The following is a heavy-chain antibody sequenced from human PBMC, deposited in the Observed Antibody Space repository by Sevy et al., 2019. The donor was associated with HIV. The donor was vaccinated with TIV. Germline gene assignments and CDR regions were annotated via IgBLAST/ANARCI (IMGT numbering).Heavy chain of an antibody. J-gene: IGHJ4*02. CDR3: ARDKYPSIAVAGRRHGGFDY. Sequence: GGSLRLSCAASGFTFSSYAMHWVRQAPGKGLEWVAVISYDGSNKYYADSVKGRFTISRDNSKNTLYLQMNSLRAEDTAVYYCARDKYPSIAVAGRRHGGFDYWGQGTLVTVSS. CDR2: ISYDGSNK. D-gene: IGHD6-19*01. CDR1: GFTFSSYA. V-gene: IGHV3-30-3*01.